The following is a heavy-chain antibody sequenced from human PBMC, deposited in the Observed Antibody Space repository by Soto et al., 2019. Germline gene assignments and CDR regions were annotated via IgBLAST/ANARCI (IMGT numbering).Heavy chain of an antibody. CDR1: GDTFSDYY. D-gene: IGHD3-22*01. CDR3: TRNAFYYNSSGYHDGFDV. J-gene: IGHJ3*01. CDR2: ISPKSGGT. Sequence: ASVKVSCKASGDTFSDYYVNWVRQAPGQVLEWMGWISPKSGGTNYAQKFQGRVTMTRDTSIFTAYMELSRLRSDDTAVYYCTRNAFYYNSSGYHDGFDVWGQRTLDPVSS. V-gene: IGHV1-2*02.